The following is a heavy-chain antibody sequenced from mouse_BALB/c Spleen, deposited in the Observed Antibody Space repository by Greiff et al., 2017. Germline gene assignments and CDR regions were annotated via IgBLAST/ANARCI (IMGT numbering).Heavy chain of an antibody. V-gene: IGHV5-17*02. CDR1: GFTFSSFG. J-gene: IGHJ4*01. D-gene: IGHD2-4*01. CDR2: ISSGSSTI. CDR3: ARRSYYDYDDGGMDY. Sequence: DVKLVESGGGLVQPGGSRKLSCAASGFTFSSFGMHWVRQAPEKGLEWVAYISSGSSTIYYADTVKGRFTISRDNPKNTLFLQMTSLRSEDTAMYYCARRSYYDYDDGGMDYWGQGTSVTVSS.